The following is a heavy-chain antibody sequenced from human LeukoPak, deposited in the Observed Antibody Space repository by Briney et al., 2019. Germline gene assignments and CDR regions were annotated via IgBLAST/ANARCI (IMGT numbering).Heavy chain of an antibody. V-gene: IGHV1-69*05. CDR1: RGTFSSYA. CDR2: IIPNFGTA. J-gene: IGHJ3*02. CDR3: ARDRTIAAAGTGAFDI. Sequence: GASVKVSCKASRGTFSSYAISWVRQAPGQGLEWMGGIIPNFGTANYAQKFQGRVTITTDESTSTAYMELSSLRSEDTAVYYCARDRTIAAAGTGAFDIWGQGTMVTVSS. D-gene: IGHD6-13*01.